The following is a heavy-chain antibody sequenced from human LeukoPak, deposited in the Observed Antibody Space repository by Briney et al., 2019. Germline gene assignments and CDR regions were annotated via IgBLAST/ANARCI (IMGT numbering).Heavy chain of an antibody. D-gene: IGHD2-21*02. CDR3: ARHVSSDLRIVVVTSDWYFDR. J-gene: IGHJ2*01. CDR1: GGSISSSRFY. Sequence: SETLSLTCIVSGGSISSSRFYWGWIRQPPGKGLEWIGTIYYSGSTYYNPSLKSRVTISAYTSKNQFSLNLSSVTAADTGVYYCARHVSSDLRIVVVTSDWYFDRWGRGTLVTVSS. CDR2: IYYSGST. V-gene: IGHV4-39*01.